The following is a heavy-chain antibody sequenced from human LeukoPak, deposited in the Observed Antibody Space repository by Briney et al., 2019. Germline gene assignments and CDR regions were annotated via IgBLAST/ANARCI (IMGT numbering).Heavy chain of an antibody. CDR2: IYSGGST. CDR1: GFTVSSNY. CDR3: ARDFYCSRTSCYAPSFDY. Sequence: PGGSLRLSCAASGFTVSSNYMSWVRQAPGKGLEWVSVIYSGGSTYYADSVKGRFTISRDTSKNTLYLQMNSLRVEGTAVYYCARDFYCSRTSCYAPSFDYWGQGTLVTVSS. J-gene: IGHJ4*02. D-gene: IGHD2-2*01. V-gene: IGHV3-53*01.